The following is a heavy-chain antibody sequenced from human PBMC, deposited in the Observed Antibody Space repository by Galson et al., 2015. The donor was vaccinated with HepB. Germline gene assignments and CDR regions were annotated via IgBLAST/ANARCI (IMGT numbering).Heavy chain of an antibody. V-gene: IGHV2-5*02. CDR3: AQTGYRY. J-gene: IGHJ4*02. CDR1: GFSLSTSGVG. Sequence: PALVKPTQTLTLTYTFSGFSLSTSGVGVGWIRQPPGKALEWLALIYWDDDRRYSPSLKSRLTITKDTSKNQVVLTMSNMDPMDTGTYYCAQTGYRYWGQGTLVTISS. D-gene: IGHD3-9*01. CDR2: IYWDDDR.